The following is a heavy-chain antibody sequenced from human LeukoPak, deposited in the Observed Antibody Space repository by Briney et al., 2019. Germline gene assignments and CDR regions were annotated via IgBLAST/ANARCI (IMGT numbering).Heavy chain of an antibody. D-gene: IGHD3-10*01. CDR2: ISSSSSYI. CDR3: ARPNMVRGVSDAFDI. CDR1: GFTFSGYS. J-gene: IGHJ3*02. V-gene: IGHV3-21*01. Sequence: PGGSLRLSCAASGFTFSGYSMNWVRQAPGKGLEWVSSISSSSSYIYYADSVKGRFTISRDNAKNSLYLQMNSLRAEDTAVYYCARPNMVRGVSDAFDIWGQGTMVTVSS.